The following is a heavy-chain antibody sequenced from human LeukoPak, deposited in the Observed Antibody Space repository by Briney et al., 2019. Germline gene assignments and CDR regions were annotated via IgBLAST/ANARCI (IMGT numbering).Heavy chain of an antibody. V-gene: IGHV1-46*01. CDR2: INPSGGST. Sequence: ASVKVSCKASGYTFTNYYIHWVRQAPGQGLEWMGIINPSGGSTSYPQKFQGRVTMTRDMSTSTVYMELSSLRSEDTAVYYYAREGAGLWANWGQGTLVTVSS. CDR3: AREGAGLWAN. CDR1: GYTFTNYY. D-gene: IGHD3-16*01. J-gene: IGHJ4*02.